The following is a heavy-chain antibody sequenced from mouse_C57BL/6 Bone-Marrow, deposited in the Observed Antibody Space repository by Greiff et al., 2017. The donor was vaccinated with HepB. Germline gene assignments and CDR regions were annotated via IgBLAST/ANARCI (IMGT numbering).Heavy chain of an antibody. D-gene: IGHD1-1*01. CDR3: ARSSTVVARGYFDV. Sequence: VQLKESGGGLVQPGGSLSLSCAASGFTFTDYYMSWVRQPPGKALEWLGFIRNKANGYTTEYSASVKGRFTISRDNSQSILYLQMNALRAEDSATYYCARSSTVVARGYFDVWGTGTTVTVSS. J-gene: IGHJ1*03. CDR1: GFTFTDYY. CDR2: IRNKANGYTT. V-gene: IGHV7-3*01.